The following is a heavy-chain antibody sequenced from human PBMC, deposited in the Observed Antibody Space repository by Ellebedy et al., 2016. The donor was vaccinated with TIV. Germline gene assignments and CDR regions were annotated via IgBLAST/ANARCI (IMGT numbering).Heavy chain of an antibody. D-gene: IGHD1-26*01. J-gene: IGHJ4*02. CDR1: GFTFSSFA. CDR2: ISGRGATT. CDR3: AKGSVWDLLLTCFDY. Sequence: PGGSLRLSCEVSGFTFSSFAMSWVRQAPGKGLEWVSGISGRGATTYYADSVKGRFTISRDISKNTLFLQMNSLRAEDTAVYYCAKGSVWDLLLTCFDYWGQGTLVTVSS. V-gene: IGHV3-23*01.